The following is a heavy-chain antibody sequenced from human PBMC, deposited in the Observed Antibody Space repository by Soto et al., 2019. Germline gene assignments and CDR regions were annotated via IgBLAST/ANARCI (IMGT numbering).Heavy chain of an antibody. CDR3: AKPGEDWWSFGTDAFDI. Sequence: EVQLLESGGGLVQPGGSLRLSCAASGFTFSSYAMSWVRQAPGKGLEWVSAISGSGGSTYYADSVKGRFTISRDNSKNTLYLQMNSLRAEDTAVYYCAKPGEDWWSFGTDAFDIWGQGTMVTVSS. V-gene: IGHV3-23*01. J-gene: IGHJ3*02. D-gene: IGHD1-26*01. CDR2: ISGSGGST. CDR1: GFTFSSYA.